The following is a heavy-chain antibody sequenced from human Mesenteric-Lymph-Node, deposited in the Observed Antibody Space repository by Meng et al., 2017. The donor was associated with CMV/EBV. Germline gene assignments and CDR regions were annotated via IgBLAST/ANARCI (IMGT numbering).Heavy chain of an antibody. V-gene: IGHV1-18*01. D-gene: IGHD3-9*01. CDR1: VYTFTSYG. CDR2: ISGFDYKT. CDR3: ERVPEHRLAPALGDY. Sequence: ASVNVSCKASVYTFTSYGIAGVRQAPGQGLEWMGRISGFDYKTNYAQTLQDRLSITTDTSTTTAYMELRSLTSDDTAFYYCERVPEHRLAPALGDYWGQGTLVTVSS. J-gene: IGHJ4*02.